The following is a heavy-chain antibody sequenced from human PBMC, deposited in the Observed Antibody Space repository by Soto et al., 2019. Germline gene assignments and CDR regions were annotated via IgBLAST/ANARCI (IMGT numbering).Heavy chain of an antibody. V-gene: IGHV1-2*04. J-gene: IGHJ6*02. CDR1: GYTFTGYY. CDR2: INPNSGGT. D-gene: IGHD6-13*01. CDR3: AEVGLSSSLDYLGMDV. Sequence: ASVKVSCKASGYTFTGYYMHWVRQAPGQGLEWMGWINPNSGGTNYAQKFQGWVTMTRDTSISTAYMELSRLRSDDTAVYYCAEVGLSSSLDYLGMDVWGQGNTVTVSS.